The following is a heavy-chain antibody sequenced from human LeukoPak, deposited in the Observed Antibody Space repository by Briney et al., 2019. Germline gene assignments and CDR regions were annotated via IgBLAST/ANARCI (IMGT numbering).Heavy chain of an antibody. Sequence: SQTLSLTCTVSGGSISSGSYYWSWIRQPAGKGLEWIGRIYTSGSTNHNPSLKSRVTISVDTSKNQFSLKLSSVTAADTAVYYCARDGSPVAGFDYWGQGTLATVSS. J-gene: IGHJ4*02. CDR2: IYTSGST. V-gene: IGHV4-61*02. D-gene: IGHD2-15*01. CDR3: ARDGSPVAGFDY. CDR1: GGSISSGSYY.